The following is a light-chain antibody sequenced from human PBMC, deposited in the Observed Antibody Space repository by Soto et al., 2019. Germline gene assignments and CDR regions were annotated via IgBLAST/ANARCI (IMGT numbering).Light chain of an antibody. CDR2: KAS. J-gene: IGKJ1*01. CDR3: QQYDTYWT. CDR1: QSISNW. V-gene: IGKV1-5*03. Sequence: DIQMTQSPSTLSASVGRRVIITCRASQSISNWLAWYQQKPGKAPNLLIYKASSLKSGVPSRFSGSGSGTEFTLTISSLKPDDFATYYCQQYDTYWTFGQGTKVDIK.